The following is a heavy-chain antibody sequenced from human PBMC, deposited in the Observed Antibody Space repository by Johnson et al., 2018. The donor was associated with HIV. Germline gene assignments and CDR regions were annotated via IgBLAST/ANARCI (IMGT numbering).Heavy chain of an antibody. CDR1: GFTFSSYA. J-gene: IGHJ3*02. CDR2: ISYGGNNK. CDR3: ARDRGIAARPFRYAFDI. D-gene: IGHD6-6*01. Sequence: QEKLVESGGGVVQPGRSLRLSCAASGFTFSSYAMHWVRQAPGKGLEWVAVISYGGNNKYYADSVKGRFTISRDNSKNTLYLQMNSLRAEDTAVYYCARDRGIAARPFRYAFDIWGQGTMVTVCS. V-gene: IGHV3-30-3*01.